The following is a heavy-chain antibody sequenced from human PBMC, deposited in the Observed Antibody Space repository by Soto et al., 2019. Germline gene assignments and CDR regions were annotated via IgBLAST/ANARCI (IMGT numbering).Heavy chain of an antibody. CDR3: AREITGTFPN. CDR2: RNPNTGNT. J-gene: IGHJ4*02. V-gene: IGHV1-8*01. D-gene: IGHD1-20*01. Sequence: QVQLVQSGAEVKKPGASVKVSCKASGYTFTSYDINWVRQATGQGLEWMGWRNPNTGNTGYAQKFQGRVTMTRHTSISTAYMELSSLRAEEQAVYYCAREITGTFPNWGQGTLVTVSS. CDR1: GYTFTSYD.